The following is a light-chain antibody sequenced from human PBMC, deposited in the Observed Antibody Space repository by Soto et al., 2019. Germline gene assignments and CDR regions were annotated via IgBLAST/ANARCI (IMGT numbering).Light chain of an antibody. J-gene: IGKJ5*01. CDR1: QSVSSSY. CDR2: GAS. V-gene: IGKV3-20*01. CDR3: QQYDQWPIT. Sequence: EIMLSQSPGTLSLSPGERATLSCRASQSVSSSYLAWYQQKPGQAPRLLIYGASARALGIPDRFSGSGSGTEFSFTVTSLQSEDFAVYYCQQYDQWPITFGQGTRLEIK.